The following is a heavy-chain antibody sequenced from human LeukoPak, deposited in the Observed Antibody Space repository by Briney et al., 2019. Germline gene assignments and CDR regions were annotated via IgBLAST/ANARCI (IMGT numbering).Heavy chain of an antibody. J-gene: IGHJ6*02. CDR1: GYTFTSYG. V-gene: IGHV1-18*01. CDR3: ARDSYCSGGSCYSYYYYGMDV. CDR2: ISAYNGNT. D-gene: IGHD2-15*01. Sequence: GASVKVSCKASGYTFTSYGISWVRQAPGQGLEWMGWISAYNGNTNYAQKLQGRVTMTTDTSTSTAYMELRSLRSDDTAVYYCARDSYCSGGSCYSYYYYGMDVWGQGTMVTVSS.